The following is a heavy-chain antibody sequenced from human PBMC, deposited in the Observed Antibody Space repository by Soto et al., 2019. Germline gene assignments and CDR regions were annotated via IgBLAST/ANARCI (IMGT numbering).Heavy chain of an antibody. CDR2: IRQDESEK. CDR1: GLTFSDYW. Sequence: EVQLVESGGGLVQPGGSLRLSCAVSGLTFSDYWMSWVRQAPGKGLEWGANIRQDESEKNYADSVKGRFTISRDNAKSSVYLQMNSLRDEDTAVYYCTNDKFSGSYYVRGLTYYFEYWGQGTLVTVSS. D-gene: IGHD1-26*01. V-gene: IGHV3-7*01. J-gene: IGHJ4*02. CDR3: TNDKFSGSYYVRGLTYYFEY.